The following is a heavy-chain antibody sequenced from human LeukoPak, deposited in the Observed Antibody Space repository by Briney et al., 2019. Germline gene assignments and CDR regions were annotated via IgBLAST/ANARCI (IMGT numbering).Heavy chain of an antibody. CDR2: INPNSGAT. J-gene: IGHJ6*02. D-gene: IGHD1-26*01. CDR1: GYSFTDFF. Sequence: ASVKVSCKASGYSFTDFFIHWVRQAPGQGLEWMGWINPNSGATNYAREFQGRVTMTRDTSITTAAIELSRLTSADTAVYYCAAIVGSTSYYYYGMDVWGQGTTVTVSS. CDR3: AAIVGSTSYYYYGMDV. V-gene: IGHV1-2*02.